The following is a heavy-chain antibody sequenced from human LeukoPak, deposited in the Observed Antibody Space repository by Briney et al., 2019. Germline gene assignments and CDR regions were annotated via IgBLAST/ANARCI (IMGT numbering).Heavy chain of an antibody. CDR2: INHSGST. CDR3: ARRSPKDSSGYYYSDY. J-gene: IGHJ4*02. Sequence: GSLRLSCAASGFTVSSNYMSWVRQPPGKGLEWIGEINHSGSTNYNPSLKSRVTISADTSKNQFSLKLSSVTAADTAVYYCARRSPKDSSGYYYSDYWGQGTLVTVSS. D-gene: IGHD3-22*01. CDR1: GFTVSSNY. V-gene: IGHV4-34*01.